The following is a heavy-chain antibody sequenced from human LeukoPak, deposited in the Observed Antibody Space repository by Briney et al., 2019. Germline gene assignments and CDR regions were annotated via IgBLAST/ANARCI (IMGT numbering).Heavy chain of an antibody. D-gene: IGHD3-22*01. J-gene: IGHJ4*02. CDR3: ARAGDSSGYLHGYYFDY. Sequence: GSSVKVSCKASGGTFSSYAISWVRQAPGQGLEWMGRIIPILGIANYAQKFQGRVTITADKSTSTAYMELSSLRSEDTAVYYCARAGDSSGYLHGYYFDYWGQGTLVTVSS. CDR2: IIPILGIA. V-gene: IGHV1-69*04. CDR1: GGTFSSYA.